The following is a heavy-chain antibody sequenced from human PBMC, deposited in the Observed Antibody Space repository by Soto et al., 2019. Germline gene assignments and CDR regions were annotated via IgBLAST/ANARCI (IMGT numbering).Heavy chain of an antibody. V-gene: IGHV1-8*01. CDR1: GYTFTRYD. D-gene: IGHD3-3*01. CDR3: AREEAYYDFWSGYYGRDYYYYMDV. Sequence: ASVKVSCEASGYTFTRYDINWVRQAPGQRLEWMGWMNPNSGNTGYAQKFQGRVTMTRNTSISTAYMELSSLRSEDTAVYYCAREEAYYDFWSGYYGRDYYYYMDVWGKGTTVTVSS. J-gene: IGHJ6*03. CDR2: MNPNSGNT.